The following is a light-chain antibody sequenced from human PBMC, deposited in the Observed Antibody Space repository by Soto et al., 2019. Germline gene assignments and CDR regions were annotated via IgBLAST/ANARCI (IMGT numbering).Light chain of an antibody. Sequence: EIVLTQSPGTLSLSPGERATLSCRASQSVSSSYLAWYQQKPGQAPRLLIYGASSRATGIPDRFSGSGSGTDFTLTISRLEPEDFAVYYCQQYGSSRPFGQGTKVEI. CDR1: QSVSSSY. V-gene: IGKV3-20*01. J-gene: IGKJ1*01. CDR2: GAS. CDR3: QQYGSSRP.